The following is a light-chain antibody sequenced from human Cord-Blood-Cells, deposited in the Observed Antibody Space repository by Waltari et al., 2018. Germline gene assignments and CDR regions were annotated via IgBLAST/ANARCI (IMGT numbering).Light chain of an antibody. V-gene: IGKV3-11*01. CDR1: QSVSSY. J-gene: IGKJ2*01. Sequence: VLTQSPATLSLSPGERATLSSRASQSVSSYLAWYQQKPGQAPRLLIYDASNRATGIPARFSGSGSGTDFTLTISSLEPEDFAVYYCQQRSNWPPYTFGQGTKLEIK. CDR3: QQRSNWPPYT. CDR2: DAS.